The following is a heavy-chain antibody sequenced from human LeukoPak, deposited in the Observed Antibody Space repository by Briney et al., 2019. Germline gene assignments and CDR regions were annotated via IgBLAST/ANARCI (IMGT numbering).Heavy chain of an antibody. CDR3: ARGDNSYGYSY. V-gene: IGHV4-34*01. CDR1: GGXFSGYY. D-gene: IGHD5-18*01. Sequence: PSETLSLTCAVYGGXFSGYYCSWIRQPPGKGLEWIGEINHSGSTNYNPSLKSRVTISVDTSKNQFSLKLSSVTAADTAVYYCARGDNSYGYSYWGQGTLVTVSS. J-gene: IGHJ4*02. CDR2: INHSGST.